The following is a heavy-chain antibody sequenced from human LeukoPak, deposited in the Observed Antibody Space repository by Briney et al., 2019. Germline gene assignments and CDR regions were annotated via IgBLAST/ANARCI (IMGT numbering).Heavy chain of an antibody. Sequence: KPSETLSLTCTVSGASVTTYYWIWIRQPPGKDLEWIGSIYYSESTFYNPSLKSRVTISVDTSKNQFSLKLSSLTAADTAVYYCARCTGVVRGLDYWGQGTLVTVSS. CDR2: IYYSEST. J-gene: IGHJ4*02. CDR1: GASVTTYY. V-gene: IGHV4-59*05. CDR3: ARCTGVVRGLDY. D-gene: IGHD2-21*01.